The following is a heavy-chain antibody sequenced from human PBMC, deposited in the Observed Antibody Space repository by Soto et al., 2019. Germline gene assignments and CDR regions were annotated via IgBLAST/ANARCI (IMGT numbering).Heavy chain of an antibody. CDR2: MSYDGSNK. Sequence: QVQLVESGGGVVQPGRSLRLSCAASGFTFSSYGMHWVRQAPGKGLEWVAVMSYDGSNKYYADSVKGRFTISRDNSKNTLYLQMNSLRAEDTAVYYCAKGRTAAGTRYYYYYGMDVWGQGTTVTVSS. CDR3: AKGRTAAGTRYYYYYGMDV. CDR1: GFTFSSYG. J-gene: IGHJ6*02. V-gene: IGHV3-30*18. D-gene: IGHD6-13*01.